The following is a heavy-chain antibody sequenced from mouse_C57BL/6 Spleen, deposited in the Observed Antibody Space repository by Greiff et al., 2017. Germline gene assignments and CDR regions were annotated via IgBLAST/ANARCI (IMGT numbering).Heavy chain of an antibody. CDR1: GYTFTSYW. CDR3: ARDSGSRDYFDY. J-gene: IGHJ2*01. CDR2: IDPSDRYT. D-gene: IGHD3-1*01. V-gene: IGHV1-69*01. Sequence: VQLHQPGAELVMPGASVKLSCKASGYTFTSYWMHWVKQRPGQGLEWIGEIDPSDRYTNYNQKFKGKSTLTVDKSSSTAYMQLSSLTSEDSAVYYCARDSGSRDYFDYWGQGTTLTVSS.